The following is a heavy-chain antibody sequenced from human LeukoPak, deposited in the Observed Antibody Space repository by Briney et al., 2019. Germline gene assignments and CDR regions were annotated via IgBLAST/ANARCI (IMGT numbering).Heavy chain of an antibody. CDR3: ARDSTAIFGVAYYYYYMDV. CDR2: ISGSGGST. J-gene: IGHJ6*03. Sequence: PGGSLRLSCAASGFTFSSYAMSWVRQAPGKGLEWVSAISGSGGSTYYADSVKGRFTISRDNAKNSLYLQMNSLRAEDTAVYYCARDSTAIFGVAYYYYYMDVWGKGTTVTVSS. CDR1: GFTFSSYA. V-gene: IGHV3-23*01. D-gene: IGHD3-3*01.